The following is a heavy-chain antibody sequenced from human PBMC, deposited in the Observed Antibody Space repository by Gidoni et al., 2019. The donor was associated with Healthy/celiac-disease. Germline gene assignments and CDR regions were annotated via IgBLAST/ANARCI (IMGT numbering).Heavy chain of an antibody. Sequence: QLQLQESGPGLVKPSQTLSLTCTVSGGSISSGDSYWSWIRQPPGQGLEWIGYIYYSGSTYYNPSLKSRVTISVDTSKNQFSLKLSSVTAADTAVYYCARGGSVAGTFFDYWGQGTLVTVSS. CDR2: IYYSGST. V-gene: IGHV4-30-4*01. J-gene: IGHJ4*02. CDR1: GGSISSGDSY. CDR3: ARGGSVAGTFFDY. D-gene: IGHD6-19*01.